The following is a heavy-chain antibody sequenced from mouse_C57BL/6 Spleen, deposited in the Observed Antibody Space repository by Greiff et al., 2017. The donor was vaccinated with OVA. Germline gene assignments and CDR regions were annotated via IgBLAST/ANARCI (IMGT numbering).Heavy chain of an antibody. V-gene: IGHV1-64*01. Sequence: QVQLQQPGAELVKPGASVKLSCKASGYTFTSYWMHWVKQRPGQGLEWIGMIHPNSGSTNYNEKFKSKATLTVDKSSSTAYMQLSSLTSEDSAVYYCARDDYDERFAYWGQWTLVTVAA. D-gene: IGHD2-4*01. CDR1: GYTFTSYW. CDR3: ARDDYDERFAY. CDR2: IHPNSGST. J-gene: IGHJ3*01.